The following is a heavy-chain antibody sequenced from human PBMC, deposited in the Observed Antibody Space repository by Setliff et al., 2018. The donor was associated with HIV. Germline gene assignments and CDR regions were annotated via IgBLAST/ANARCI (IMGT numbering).Heavy chain of an antibody. V-gene: IGHV4-59*08. D-gene: IGHD1-7*01. J-gene: IGHJ4*02. CDR1: GGSISSYY. CDR3: ARKGNWNYPYDY. Sequence: ASETLSLTCTVSGGSISSYYWSWIRQPPGKGLEWIGYIYYSGSTNYNPSLKTRVTISEDTSKNQLSLKLSSVTAADTAVYYCARKGNWNYPYDYWGQGTLVTVSS. CDR2: IYYSGST.